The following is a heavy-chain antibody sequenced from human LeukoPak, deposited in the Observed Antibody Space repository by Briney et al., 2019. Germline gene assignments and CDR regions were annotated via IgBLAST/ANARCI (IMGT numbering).Heavy chain of an antibody. Sequence: SQTLSLTCTVSGGSVGSGSYYWSWIRQPPGKGLEWIGYIYYSGSTNYNPSLKSRVTISVDTSKNQFSLKLSSVTAADTAVYYCASLRSDSSGYYNLRIDYWGQGTLVTVSS. D-gene: IGHD3-22*01. CDR3: ASLRSDSSGYYNLRIDY. J-gene: IGHJ4*02. CDR2: IYYSGST. CDR1: GGSVGSGSYY. V-gene: IGHV4-61*01.